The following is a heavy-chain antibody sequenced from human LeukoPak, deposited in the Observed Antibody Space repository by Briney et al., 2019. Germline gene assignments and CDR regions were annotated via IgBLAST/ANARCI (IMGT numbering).Heavy chain of an antibody. CDR3: ARGPYDSSGTTYFDY. D-gene: IGHD3-22*01. J-gene: IGHJ4*02. Sequence: SETLSLTCAVYGGSFSGYYWSWIRQPPGKGLEWIGEINHSGSTNYNPSLKSRVTISVDTSKNQFSLKLSSVTAADTAVYYCARGPYDSSGTTYFDYWGQGTLVTVSS. CDR2: INHSGST. V-gene: IGHV4-34*01. CDR1: GGSFSGYY.